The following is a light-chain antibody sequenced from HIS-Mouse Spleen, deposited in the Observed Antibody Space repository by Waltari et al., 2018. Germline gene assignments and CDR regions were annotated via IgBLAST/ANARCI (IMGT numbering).Light chain of an antibody. Sequence: QSALTQPASVSGSPGQSIPISCTGTSSDVGSYHLVSWYQQHPGKAPKLMIYEGSTRPSGVSNRFSGSKSGNTASLTISGLQAEDEADYYCCSYAGSSTYVFGTGTKVTVL. CDR1: SSDVGSYHL. V-gene: IGLV2-23*01. CDR2: EGS. CDR3: CSYAGSSTYV. J-gene: IGLJ1*01.